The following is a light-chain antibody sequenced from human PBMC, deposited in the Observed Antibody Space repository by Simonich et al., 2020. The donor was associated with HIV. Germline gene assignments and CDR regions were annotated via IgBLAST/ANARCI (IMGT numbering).Light chain of an antibody. Sequence: DIVMTQSPDSLAVSLGERATINCKSSQSILYSSNNKNYLAWYQQKPGQPPKLLIYWASTRESGVPDRFSGSGSVTDFTLTITSLQADDVAIYYCQQYYSTPHTFGQGTKLEIK. V-gene: IGKV4-1*01. CDR1: QSILYSSNNKNY. CDR2: WAS. J-gene: IGKJ2*01. CDR3: QQYYSTPHT.